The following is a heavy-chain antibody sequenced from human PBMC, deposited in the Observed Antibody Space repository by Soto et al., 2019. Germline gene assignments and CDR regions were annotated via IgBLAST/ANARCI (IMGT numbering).Heavy chain of an antibody. Sequence: QLQLQESGPGLVKPSETLSLTCTVSGGSISSSSYYWGWIRQPPGKGVEWFGSIYYSGSTYYYPSLNSRVTISVDTSKNQFSLKLSSVTAADTAVYYCARRGSSSWYGYWGQGTLVTVSS. CDR2: IYYSGST. V-gene: IGHV4-39*01. CDR1: GGSISSSSYY. D-gene: IGHD6-13*01. CDR3: ARRGSSSWYGY. J-gene: IGHJ4*02.